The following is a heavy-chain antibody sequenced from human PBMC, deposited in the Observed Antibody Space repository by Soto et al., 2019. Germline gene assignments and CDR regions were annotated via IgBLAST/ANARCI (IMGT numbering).Heavy chain of an antibody. Sequence: GGSLRLSCAASGFTFSSYGMHWVRQAPGKGLEWVAVIWYDGSNKYYADSVKGRFTISRDNSKNTLYLQMNSLRAEDTAVYYCAREVQGYYDSSGYSAYYYYGMDVWGQGTTVTVSS. J-gene: IGHJ6*02. CDR1: GFTFSSYG. D-gene: IGHD3-22*01. V-gene: IGHV3-33*01. CDR2: IWYDGSNK. CDR3: AREVQGYYDSSGYSAYYYYGMDV.